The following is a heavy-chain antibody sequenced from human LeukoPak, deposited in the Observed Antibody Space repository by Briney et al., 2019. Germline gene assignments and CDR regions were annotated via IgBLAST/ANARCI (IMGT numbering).Heavy chain of an antibody. D-gene: IGHD3-3*01. CDR2: IIPIFGTA. J-gene: IGHJ5*02. V-gene: IGHV1-69*13. CDR3: ARGGYGEWLLRYNWFDP. Sequence: SVKVSCKASGGTFSSYAISWVRQAPGQGLEWMGGIIPIFGTANYAQKFQGRVTITADESTSTAYMELSSLRSEDTAVYYCARGGYGEWLLRYNWFDPWGQGTLVTVSS. CDR1: GGTFSSYA.